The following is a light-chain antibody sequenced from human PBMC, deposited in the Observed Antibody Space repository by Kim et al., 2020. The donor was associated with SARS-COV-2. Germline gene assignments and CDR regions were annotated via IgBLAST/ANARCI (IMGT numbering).Light chain of an antibody. Sequence: DIVMTQSPDSLALSLGERATITCKSSQTILYRSSNANYLAWYQQKPRQPPKLLIYWASTRESGVPDRFSGSGSGTDFTLTIRHLQSEDVAIYFGQQYFATPYTFGQGTKLEI. CDR1: QTILYRSSNANY. J-gene: IGKJ2*01. CDR2: WAS. CDR3: QQYFATPYT. V-gene: IGKV4-1*01.